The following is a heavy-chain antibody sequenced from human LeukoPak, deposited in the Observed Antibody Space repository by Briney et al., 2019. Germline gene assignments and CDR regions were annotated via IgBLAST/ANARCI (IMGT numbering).Heavy chain of an antibody. CDR3: AKGDTS. Sequence: GGSLRLSCAASGFTFDDYAMHWVRQAPGKGLEWVSLISGDGGSTYYAVSVKGRFTISRDNSKNTLYLQMNSLRTEDTAVYYCAKGDTSWGQGTLVTVTS. CDR2: ISGDGGST. J-gene: IGHJ5*02. CDR1: GFTFDDYA. V-gene: IGHV3-43*02. D-gene: IGHD2-21*02.